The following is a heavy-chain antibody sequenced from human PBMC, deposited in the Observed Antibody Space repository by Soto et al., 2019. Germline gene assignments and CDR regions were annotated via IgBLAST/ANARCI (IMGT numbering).Heavy chain of an antibody. CDR2: IYTSGST. CDR3: ARESGHSYAVPLPRYYYYGMDV. V-gene: IGHV4-4*07. CDR1: GGSISSYY. Sequence: SETLSLTCTVSGGSISSYYWSWIRQPAGKGLEWIGRIYTSGSTNYNPSLKSRVTMSVDTSKNQFSLKLSSVTAADTAVYYCARESGHSYAVPLPRYYYYGMDVWGQGTTVTVSS. D-gene: IGHD5-18*01. J-gene: IGHJ6*02.